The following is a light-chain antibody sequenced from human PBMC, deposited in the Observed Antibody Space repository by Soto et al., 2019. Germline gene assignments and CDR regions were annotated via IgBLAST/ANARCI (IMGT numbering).Light chain of an antibody. CDR2: WAS. CDR3: QQYYSTPPYT. V-gene: IGKV4-1*01. CDR1: QSVLYSSNNKNY. Sequence: DIVMTQSPDSLAVSLGERATINCKSSQSVLYSSNNKNYLAWYQQKPGQPPKLLIYWASTRESGVPDRFSGSGSWTDLTLTISSLQAEDVAVYYCQQYYSTPPYTFGQGTKLEIK. J-gene: IGKJ2*01.